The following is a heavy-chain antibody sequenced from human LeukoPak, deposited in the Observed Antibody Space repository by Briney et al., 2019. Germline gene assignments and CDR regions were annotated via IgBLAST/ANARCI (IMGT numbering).Heavy chain of an antibody. V-gene: IGHV1-2*02. CDR2: INPHSGIA. D-gene: IGHD3-3*01. Sequence: ASVKVSCKASGYTFIDYYLHWVRQAPGQGPEWVGWINPHSGIARYAPGFQGRVALTRDTSINTVYMALPRLTSDDTAVYYCARSGLLPAGGSFFDYWGQGTLVTVSS. J-gene: IGHJ4*02. CDR3: ARSGLLPAGGSFFDY. CDR1: GYTFIDYY.